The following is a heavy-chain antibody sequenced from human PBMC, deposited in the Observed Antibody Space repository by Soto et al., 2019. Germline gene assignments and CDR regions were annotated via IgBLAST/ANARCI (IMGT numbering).Heavy chain of an antibody. CDR2: ISYDGSNK. Sequence: GSLRLSCASSVFTFSSYGMHWVCQSPGNGLEWVAVISYDGSNKYYADSVKGRFTISRDNSKNTLYLQMNSLRAEDTAVYYCAKDAYVTIFGVVIIPDYYYYYGMDVWGQGTTVTVSS. CDR1: VFTFSSYG. V-gene: IGHV3-30*18. J-gene: IGHJ6*02. D-gene: IGHD3-3*01. CDR3: AKDAYVTIFGVVIIPDYYYYYGMDV.